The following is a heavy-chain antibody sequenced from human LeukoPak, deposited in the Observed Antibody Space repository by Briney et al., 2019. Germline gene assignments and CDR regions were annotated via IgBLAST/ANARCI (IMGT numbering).Heavy chain of an antibody. D-gene: IGHD3-10*01. CDR2: IKQDGSEK. CDR1: GFTFSSYW. Sequence: PGGSLRLSCAASGFTFSSYWMSWVRQAPGKGLEWVANIKQDGSEKYYVDSVKGRFTISRDNAKNSLYLQMNSLKTEDTAVYFCTTDTGGSGSYYIDYWGQGTLVTVSS. CDR3: TTDTGGSGSYYIDY. J-gene: IGHJ4*02. V-gene: IGHV3-7*03.